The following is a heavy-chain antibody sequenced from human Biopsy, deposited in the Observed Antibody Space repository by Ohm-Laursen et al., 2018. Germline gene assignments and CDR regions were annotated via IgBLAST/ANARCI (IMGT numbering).Heavy chain of an antibody. CDR2: ISNSGGTI. Sequence: SLRLSCAASGFSFNDYYMSWIRQAPGKRLEWVSYISNSGGTIFYADSVKGRFTVSRDNAKNSLYLHMSSLRADDTAVYYCARLQGMQLQKNYFDYWGLGTSVTVSS. CDR1: GFSFNDYY. V-gene: IGHV3-11*01. CDR3: ARLQGMQLQKNYFDY. D-gene: IGHD2-15*01. J-gene: IGHJ4*02.